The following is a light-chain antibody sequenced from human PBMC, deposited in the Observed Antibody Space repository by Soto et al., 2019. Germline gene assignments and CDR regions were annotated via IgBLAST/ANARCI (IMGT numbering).Light chain of an antibody. Sequence: EVVLTQSPGTPPLSPGERATLSCRASQSVAANYLAWYQQKRGQAPRLLIYGASSRATGIPDRFSGSGSGTDFTLTISRLEPEDFSVYYCHQYGTAPLTFGPGTKVDIK. J-gene: IGKJ3*01. V-gene: IGKV3-20*01. CDR3: HQYGTAPLT. CDR1: QSVAANY. CDR2: GAS.